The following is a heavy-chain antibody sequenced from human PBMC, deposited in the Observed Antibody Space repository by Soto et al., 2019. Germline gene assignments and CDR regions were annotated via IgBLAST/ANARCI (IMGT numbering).Heavy chain of an antibody. V-gene: IGHV3-30*03. D-gene: IGHD6-13*01. Sequence: GALRLSCAASGFTVNNCGMHWVRQAPGKGPEWVAMIAYDGSSDYIYYADSMKGRVTISRDNAKNSLFLDMNSLTGEDTAVYYCARARVYATGPLDFWGQGTLVTVSS. CDR2: IAYDGSSDYI. CDR3: ARARVYATGPLDF. CDR1: GFTVNNCG. J-gene: IGHJ4*02.